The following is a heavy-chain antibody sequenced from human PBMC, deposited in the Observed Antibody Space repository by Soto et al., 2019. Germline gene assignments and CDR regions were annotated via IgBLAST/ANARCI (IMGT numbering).Heavy chain of an antibody. CDR2: ILSSSGVI. V-gene: IGHV3-48*01. CDR1: GFTFGSYS. Sequence: EVQLVESGGGLVQPGGSLRLSCAASGFTFGSYSMNWVRQAPGKGLEWVSFILSSSGVIYYADSVKGRFTISRDNAKNSLYLRMNSLRAEDTAVYYCGRDLRAPLVATAMPYYMDVWGKGTTVTVSS. CDR3: GRDLRAPLVATAMPYYMDV. D-gene: IGHD2-21*02. J-gene: IGHJ6*03.